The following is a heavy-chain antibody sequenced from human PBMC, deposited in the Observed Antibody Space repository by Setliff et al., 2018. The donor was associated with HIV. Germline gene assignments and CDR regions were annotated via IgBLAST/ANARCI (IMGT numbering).Heavy chain of an antibody. Sequence: SETLSLTCRVSGGSISRGGYYWTWVRHHPGKALEWIGYIYSSGTTYYNPSLKGRILMSVDVSRNEFSLTLRSVIAADTAIYYCVRETLYSYVDVWGKGTTVTVSP. CDR3: VRETLYSYVDV. V-gene: IGHV4-31*03. J-gene: IGHJ6*04. CDR1: GGSISRGGYY. CDR2: IYSSGTT. D-gene: IGHD3-16*01.